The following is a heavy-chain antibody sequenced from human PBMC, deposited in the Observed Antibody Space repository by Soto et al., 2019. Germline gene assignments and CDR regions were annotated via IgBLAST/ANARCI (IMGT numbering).Heavy chain of an antibody. Sequence: ASVKVSCKASGYTFTSYGISWVRQAPGQGLEWMGWISAYNGNTNYAQKLQGRVTMTTDTSTSTAYMELRSLRSDDTAVYYCARDPYSSIRAHGMDVWGQGTTVTVSS. CDR3: ARDPYSSIRAHGMDV. CDR1: GYTFTSYG. J-gene: IGHJ6*02. V-gene: IGHV1-18*04. D-gene: IGHD6-13*01. CDR2: ISAYNGNT.